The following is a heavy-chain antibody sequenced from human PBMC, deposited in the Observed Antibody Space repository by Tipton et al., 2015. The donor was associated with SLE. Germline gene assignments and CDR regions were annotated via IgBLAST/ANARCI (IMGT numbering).Heavy chain of an antibody. Sequence: LRLSCTVSGDSTSGKYWAWIRHPAGKGLEWIGRVYTSGATNYSPSFESRVTISLDMSKNQFSLKLSSVTAADTAVYYCARDLAVFGVVPFNYMDIWGKGTTVTVSS. D-gene: IGHD3-3*01. CDR3: ARDLAVFGVVPFNYMDI. V-gene: IGHV4-4*07. CDR2: VYTSGAT. J-gene: IGHJ6*03. CDR1: GDSTSGKY.